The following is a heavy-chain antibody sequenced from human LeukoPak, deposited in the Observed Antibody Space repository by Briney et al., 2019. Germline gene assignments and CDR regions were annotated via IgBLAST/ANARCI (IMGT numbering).Heavy chain of an antibody. J-gene: IGHJ3*02. CDR2: IFNSGDT. CDR3: ARDPAPATGAFDI. CDR1: GFTISSNY. D-gene: IGHD1-1*01. V-gene: IGHV3-53*01. Sequence: PGGSLRLSCAASGFTISSNYMNWVRQAPGKGLEWVSVIFNSGDTYYADSVKGRFTISRDTSKNTLYLQMNSLRVDGTAVYYCARDPAPATGAFDIWGQGTMVIIS.